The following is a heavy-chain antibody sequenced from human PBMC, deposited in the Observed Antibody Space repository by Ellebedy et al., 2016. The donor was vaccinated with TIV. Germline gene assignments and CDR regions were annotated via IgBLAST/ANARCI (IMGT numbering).Heavy chain of an antibody. Sequence: MPSETLSLTCTVSGGSINSSNYYWGWIRQPPGKGLEWIGSIYYSGSTYYNPSLKSRVTISEDTSKNQFSLKVRSVTAADTAVYYCARNSRFLEWVLSEKRRGDDYYHGMDVWGQGTMVTVSS. J-gene: IGHJ6*02. CDR2: IYYSGST. D-gene: IGHD3-3*01. CDR3: ARNSRFLEWVLSEKRRGDDYYHGMDV. V-gene: IGHV4-39*01. CDR1: GGSINSSNYY.